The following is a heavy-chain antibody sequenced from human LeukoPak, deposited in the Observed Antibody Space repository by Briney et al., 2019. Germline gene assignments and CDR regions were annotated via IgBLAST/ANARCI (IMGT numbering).Heavy chain of an antibody. V-gene: IGHV4-59*01. CDR1: GGSFSGYY. CDR3: ARGAKQLELRGWFDP. Sequence: PSETLSLTCAVYGGSFSGYYWSWIRQPPGKGLEWIGYIYYSGSTNYNPSLKSRVTISVDTSKNQFSLKLSSVTAADTAVYYCARGAKQLELRGWFDPWGQGTLVTVSS. D-gene: IGHD1-7*01. CDR2: IYYSGST. J-gene: IGHJ5*02.